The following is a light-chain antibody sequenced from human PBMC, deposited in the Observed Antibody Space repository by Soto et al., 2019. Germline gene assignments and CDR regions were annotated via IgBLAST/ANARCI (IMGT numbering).Light chain of an antibody. CDR2: EVN. CDR3: TSSASSSKV. J-gene: IGLJ1*01. CDR1: SRDGGGYNY. Sequence: SVLTQPPSASWSPGQSVDISCTGTSRDGGGYNYVSGYKQNPGKAPKIMIYEVNKRPSGAPARFFASKPGNTVSLTVAGLAADDDADHYCTSSASSSKVFGTRTLGIVL. V-gene: IGLV2-8*01.